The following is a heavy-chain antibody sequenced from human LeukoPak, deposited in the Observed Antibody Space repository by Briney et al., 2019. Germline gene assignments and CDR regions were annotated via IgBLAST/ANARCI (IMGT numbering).Heavy chain of an antibody. V-gene: IGHV3-74*01. J-gene: IGHJ5*01. D-gene: IGHD3-10*01. CDR3: TRAITYFYGSVTYDWFAS. CDR1: GFTFSSYW. Sequence: GGSLRLSCEASGFTFSSYWMHWVRQTPGKGLMWVARIKSDGSTIYADSVQGRLTISRDNAKNMVYLQMNSLRDDDTAIYYCTRAITYFYGSVTYDWFASWGQGTRVTVSS. CDR2: IKSDGST.